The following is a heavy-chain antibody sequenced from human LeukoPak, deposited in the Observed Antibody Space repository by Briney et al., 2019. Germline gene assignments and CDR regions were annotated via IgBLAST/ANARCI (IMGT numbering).Heavy chain of an antibody. J-gene: IGHJ4*02. V-gene: IGHV3-66*01. CDR3: ARDLAGYNSFDY. Sequence: GSLRLSCAASGFTVSSNYMSWVRQAPGKGLEWVSVIISGGTTSYAGSVRGRFAISRDNSKNTLYLQMNSLRAEDTAVYYCARDLAGYNSFDYWGQGTLVTVSS. CDR1: GFTVSSNY. D-gene: IGHD5-24*01. CDR2: IISGGTT.